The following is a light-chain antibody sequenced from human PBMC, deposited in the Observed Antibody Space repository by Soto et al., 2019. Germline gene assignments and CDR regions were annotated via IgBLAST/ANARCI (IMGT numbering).Light chain of an antibody. CDR1: QSIDSW. J-gene: IGKJ2*01. Sequence: DIQMTQSPSTLSASVGDRVTITCRASQSIDSWLAWYQQKPGKAPKLLIYKASTLESGVPSSVSGGGSGTEFTLTISSLQPDDFAAYYCQQYYNWYTFGQGTNLEIK. V-gene: IGKV1-5*03. CDR3: QQYYNWYT. CDR2: KAS.